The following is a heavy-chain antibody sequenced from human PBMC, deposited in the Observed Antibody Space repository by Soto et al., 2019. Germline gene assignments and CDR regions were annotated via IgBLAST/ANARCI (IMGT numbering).Heavy chain of an antibody. Sequence: GGSLRLSCAASGFTFSSYGMHWVRQAPGKGLEWVAVISYDGSNKYYADSVKGRFTISRDNSKNTLYLQMNSLRAEDTAVYYCASSPPLLILYFDYWGQGTLVTVSS. J-gene: IGHJ4*02. V-gene: IGHV3-30*03. D-gene: IGHD2-15*01. CDR3: ASSPPLLILYFDY. CDR2: ISYDGSNK. CDR1: GFTFSSYG.